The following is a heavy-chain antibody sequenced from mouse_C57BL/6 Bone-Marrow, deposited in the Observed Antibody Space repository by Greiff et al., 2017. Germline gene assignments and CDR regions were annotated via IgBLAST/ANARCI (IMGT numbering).Heavy chain of an antibody. V-gene: IGHV5-4*03. CDR3: ASRRYFDV. Sequence: EVMLVESGGGLVKPGGSLKLSCAASGFTFSSYAMSWVRQTPEKRLEWVATISDGGSYTYYPDNVKGRFTISRDNAKNNLYLQMSHLKSEDTAMYYCASRRYFDVWGTGTTVTVSS. CDR1: GFTFSSYA. CDR2: ISDGGSYT. J-gene: IGHJ1*03.